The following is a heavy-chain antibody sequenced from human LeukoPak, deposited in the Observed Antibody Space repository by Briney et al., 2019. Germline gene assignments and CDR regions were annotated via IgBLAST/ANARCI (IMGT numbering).Heavy chain of an antibody. CDR2: IYYIGTT. CDR1: GGSIISGDFY. D-gene: IGHD6-19*01. Sequence: PSETLSLTCTVSGGSIISGDFYWGWIRQPPGKGLEWIGNIYYIGTTYYNPSLKSRVTVSVDTSKNQFSLRLSSVTAADTAVYYCAKINLSTSGWFFDYYYMDVWGKGTTVTVS. CDR3: AKINLSTSGWFFDYYYMDV. V-gene: IGHV4-39*07. J-gene: IGHJ6*03.